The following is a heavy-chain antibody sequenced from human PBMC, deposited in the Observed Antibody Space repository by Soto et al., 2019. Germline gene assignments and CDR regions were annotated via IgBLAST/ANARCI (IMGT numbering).Heavy chain of an antibody. V-gene: IGHV3-23*01. CDR2: ISGSGGST. D-gene: IGHD2-15*01. CDR1: GFTFSSYA. CDR3: AKKYCSGGSCYSGYYYYYMDV. Sequence: GGSLRLSCAASGFTFSSYAMSWVRQAPGKGLEWVSAISGSGGSTYYADSVKGRFTISSDNSKNTLYLQMNSLRAEDTAVYSCAKKYCSGGSCYSGYYYYYMDVWGKGTTVTVSS. J-gene: IGHJ6*03.